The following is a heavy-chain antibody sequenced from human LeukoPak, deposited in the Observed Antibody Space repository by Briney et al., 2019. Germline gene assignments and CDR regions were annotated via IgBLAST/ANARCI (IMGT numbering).Heavy chain of an antibody. CDR3: ARDGCSSTSCPGY. CDR1: GFTFGSYS. Sequence: PGGPLRLPCAASGFTFGSYSMNWVRQAPGKGLEWVSYISSSSSTIYYAGSVKGRFTISRDNAKKSLYLQMNSLRAEDTAVYYCARDGCSSTSCPGYWGQGTLVTVSS. V-gene: IGHV3-48*01. J-gene: IGHJ4*02. CDR2: ISSSSSTI. D-gene: IGHD2-2*01.